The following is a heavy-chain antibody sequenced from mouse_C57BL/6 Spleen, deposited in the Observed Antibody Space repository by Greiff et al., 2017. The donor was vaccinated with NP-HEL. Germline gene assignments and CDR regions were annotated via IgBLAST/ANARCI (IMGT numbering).Heavy chain of an antibody. J-gene: IGHJ4*01. Sequence: EVMLVESGGDLVKPGGSLKLSCAASGFTFSSYGMSWVRQTPDKRLEWVATISSGGSYTYYPDSVKGRFTISRDNAKNTLYLQMSSLKSEDTAMYYCARPSGAMDYWGQRTSVTVSS. CDR1: GFTFSSYG. CDR2: ISSGGSYT. V-gene: IGHV5-6*01. CDR3: ARPSGAMDY.